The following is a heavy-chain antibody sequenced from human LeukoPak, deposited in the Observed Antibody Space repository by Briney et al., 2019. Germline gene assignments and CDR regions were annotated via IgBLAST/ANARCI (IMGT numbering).Heavy chain of an antibody. CDR3: AGEAGVGYYDRTGYYYFDY. Sequence: GASVKVSCKASGGTFSSYAISWVRQAPGQGLEWMGGIIPIFGTANYAQKFQGRVTITADESTSTAYMELSSLRSEDTAVYYCAGEAGVGYYDRTGYYYFDYWGQGTLVTVSS. D-gene: IGHD3-22*01. J-gene: IGHJ4*02. V-gene: IGHV1-69*01. CDR2: IIPIFGTA. CDR1: GGTFSSYA.